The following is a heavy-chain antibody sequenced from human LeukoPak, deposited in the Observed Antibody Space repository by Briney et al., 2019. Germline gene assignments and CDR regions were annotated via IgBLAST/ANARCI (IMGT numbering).Heavy chain of an antibody. D-gene: IGHD4-17*01. Sequence: GGSLRLSCAASGFTFSDYYMSWLRQAPGKGLEWVSYISSSGSTIYYADSVKGRFTISRDNAKNSLYLQMNSLRAEDTAVYYCARVVDYGDYEDAFDIWGQGTMVTVSS. CDR2: ISSSGSTI. J-gene: IGHJ3*02. V-gene: IGHV3-11*01. CDR3: ARVVDYGDYEDAFDI. CDR1: GFTFSDYY.